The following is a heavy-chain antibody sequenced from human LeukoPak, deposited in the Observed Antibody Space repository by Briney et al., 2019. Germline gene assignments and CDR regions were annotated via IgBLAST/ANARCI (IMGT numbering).Heavy chain of an antibody. CDR2: IYHSGST. D-gene: IGHD5-24*01. J-gene: IGHJ6*04. CDR1: GGSISSSNW. CDR3: ARSRSENYYYGMDV. Sequence: SGTLSLTCAVSGGSISSSNWWSWVRQPPGKGLEWTGEIYHSGSTNYNPSLKSRVTISVDKSKNQFSLKLSSVTAADTAVYYCARSRSENYYYGMDVWGKGTTVTVSS. V-gene: IGHV4-4*02.